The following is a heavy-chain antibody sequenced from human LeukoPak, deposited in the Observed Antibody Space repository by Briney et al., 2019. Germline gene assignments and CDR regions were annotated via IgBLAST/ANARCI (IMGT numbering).Heavy chain of an antibody. CDR2: ICSGGST. CDR1: GFTFSTYG. Sequence: GGSLRLSCAASGFTFSTYGMLWVRQAPGKGLEWVSVICSGGSTYYADSVKGRFTISRDNSKNTLYLQMNSLRAEDTAVYYCARDGPYGSGSYWSDYWGQGTLVTVSS. J-gene: IGHJ4*02. D-gene: IGHD3-10*01. CDR3: ARDGPYGSGSYWSDY. V-gene: IGHV3-66*01.